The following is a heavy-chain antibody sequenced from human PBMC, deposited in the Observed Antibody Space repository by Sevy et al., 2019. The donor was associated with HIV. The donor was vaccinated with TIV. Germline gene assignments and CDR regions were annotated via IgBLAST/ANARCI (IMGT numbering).Heavy chain of an antibody. CDR3: ARESGSSSSYPIWYYYYGMDV. CDR1: GFIFSHYS. J-gene: IGHJ6*02. V-gene: IGHV3-21*01. Sequence: GGSLRLSCTASGFIFSHYSMNWVRQAPGKGLEWVSSISTSSTYIYYADSVKGRFTISRDNAKNLLYLQMNSLRAEDTAVYYCARESGSSSSYPIWYYYYGMDVWGQGTTVTVSS. CDR2: ISTSSTYI. D-gene: IGHD6-13*01.